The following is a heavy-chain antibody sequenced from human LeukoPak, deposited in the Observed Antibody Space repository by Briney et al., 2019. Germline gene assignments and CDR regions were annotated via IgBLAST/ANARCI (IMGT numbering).Heavy chain of an antibody. CDR1: GGSIGITRW. V-gene: IGHV4-4*02. CDR2: ISLAGQT. CDR3: SRESGAFFPFGY. Sequence: PSRTLSLTHGVSGGSIGITRWWCWVRQPPGQGLEWTGEISLAGQTKYNQSLNGRATTSLDKSSNQLSLNLTSVTAADTATYYFSRESGAFFPFGYWGQGTLVIVSS. D-gene: IGHD1-26*01. J-gene: IGHJ4*02.